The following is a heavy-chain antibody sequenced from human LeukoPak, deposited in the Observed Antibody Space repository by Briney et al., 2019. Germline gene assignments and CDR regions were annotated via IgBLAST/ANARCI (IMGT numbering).Heavy chain of an antibody. V-gene: IGHV1-18*01. CDR3: ARDRSSGWYSGTHWFDP. Sequence: ASVKVSCKASGGTFSSYAISWVRQAPGQGLEWMGWISAYNSNTNDERKFQGRVTMTIDTSTSTAYMELRSLRSDDTAIYYCARDRSSGWYSGTHWFDPWGQGTLVTVSS. D-gene: IGHD6-19*01. CDR2: ISAYNSNT. J-gene: IGHJ5*02. CDR1: GGTFSSYA.